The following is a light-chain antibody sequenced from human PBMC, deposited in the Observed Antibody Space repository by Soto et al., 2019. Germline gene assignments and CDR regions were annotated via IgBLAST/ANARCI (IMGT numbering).Light chain of an antibody. V-gene: IGLV2-14*01. Sequence: QSALTQPASVSGAPGQSITISCTGTSSDVGGYNYVSWYQQHPGKAPKLMIYDVSNRPSGVSNRFSGSKSGNTASLTISGLQDEDEDDYYCSSYTSSSTLVVFGGRTKLTVL. J-gene: IGLJ2*01. CDR1: SSDVGGYNY. CDR3: SSYTSSSTLVV. CDR2: DVS.